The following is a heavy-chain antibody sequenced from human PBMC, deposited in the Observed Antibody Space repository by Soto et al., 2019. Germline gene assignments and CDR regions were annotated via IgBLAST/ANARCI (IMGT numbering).Heavy chain of an antibody. Sequence: QVQLVESGGGVVQSGSSLRLSCAGSGFSFSSYGMHWVRQAPGKGLEWVAIVYNDGSNKYYGDSVKGRFTISRDNSRNSVFLQMNSLRADYTAVYYCARDANLGFSSSWFMDYWGQGTRVTVSS. CDR2: VYNDGSNK. CDR3: ARDANLGFSSSWFMDY. D-gene: IGHD6-13*01. V-gene: IGHV3-33*01. CDR1: GFSFSSYG. J-gene: IGHJ4*02.